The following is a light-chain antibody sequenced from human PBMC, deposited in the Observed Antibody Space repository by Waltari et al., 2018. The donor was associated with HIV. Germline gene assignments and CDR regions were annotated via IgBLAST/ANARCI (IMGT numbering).Light chain of an antibody. Sequence: QSALTQPRSVSGSPGQSVTISCTGTSSDVGGYNFVSWYQQHPAKAPKLMIYDVSKRPSGVPDRVSGSKSGNTASLTISGLQAEDEADYYCCSYAGSYVFGTGTKVTVL. V-gene: IGLV2-11*01. CDR1: SSDVGGYNF. J-gene: IGLJ1*01. CDR3: CSYAGSYV. CDR2: DVS.